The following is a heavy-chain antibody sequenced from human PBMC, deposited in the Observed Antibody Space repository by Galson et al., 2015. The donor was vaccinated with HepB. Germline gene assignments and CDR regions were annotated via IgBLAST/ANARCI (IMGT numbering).Heavy chain of an antibody. V-gene: IGHV3-30-3*01. Sequence: SLRLSCAASGFTFSSYAMHWVRQAPGKGLEWVAVISYDGSNKYYADSVKGRFTISRDNSKNTLYLQMNSLRAEDTAVYYCARALTVHFDYWGQGTLVTVSS. CDR2: ISYDGSNK. J-gene: IGHJ4*02. CDR3: ARALTVHFDY. CDR1: GFTFSSYA.